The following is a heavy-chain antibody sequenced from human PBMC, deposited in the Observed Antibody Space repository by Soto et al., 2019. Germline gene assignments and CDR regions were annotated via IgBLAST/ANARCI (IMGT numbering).Heavy chain of an antibody. Sequence: QVQLQESGPGLVKPSGTLSLTCAVSGGSISSSNWWRWVRQPPGKGLEWIGEIYHSGSTNYNPSLKSRVTISVDKSKNQFSMKLSSVTAADTAVYYCARDTSPDTTPGWFDPWGQGTLVTVSS. D-gene: IGHD1-1*01. CDR3: ARDTSPDTTPGWFDP. CDR2: IYHSGST. V-gene: IGHV4-4*02. J-gene: IGHJ5*02. CDR1: GGSISSSNW.